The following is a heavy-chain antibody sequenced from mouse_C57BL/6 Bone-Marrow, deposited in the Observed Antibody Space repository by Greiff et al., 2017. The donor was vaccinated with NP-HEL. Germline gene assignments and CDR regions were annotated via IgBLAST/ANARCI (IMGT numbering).Heavy chain of an antibody. V-gene: IGHV1-63*01. D-gene: IGHD3-2*02. CDR2: IYPGGGYS. CDR3: ARLAAQATLTCYAMDY. J-gene: IGHJ4*01. Sequence: VKVVESGAELVRPGTSVKMSCKASGYTFSNYWIGWAKQRPGHGLEWIGYIYPGGGYSNYNEKFKGKAALTADKSSSTAYMQFSSLTSEDTAIFYCARLAAQATLTCYAMDYWGQGTSVTVSS. CDR1: GYTFSNYW.